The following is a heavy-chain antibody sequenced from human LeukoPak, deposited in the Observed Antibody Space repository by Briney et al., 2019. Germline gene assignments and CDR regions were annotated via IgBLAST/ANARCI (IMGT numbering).Heavy chain of an antibody. CDR2: INWNGGST. V-gene: IGHV3-20*04. CDR3: ARTNYGDNDH. J-gene: IGHJ5*02. D-gene: IGHD4-17*01. Sequence: GGSLRLSCAASGFTFDDYGMSWVRQAPGKGLEWVSGINWNGGSTGYADSVKGRFTISRDNAKNSLYLQMNSLRGDDTAVYYCARTNYGDNDHWGQGTLVTVSS. CDR1: GFTFDDYG.